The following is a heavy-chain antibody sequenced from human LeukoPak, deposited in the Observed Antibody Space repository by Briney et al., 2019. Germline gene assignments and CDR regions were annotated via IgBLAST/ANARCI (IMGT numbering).Heavy chain of an antibody. CDR2: IFYSGIP. V-gene: IGHV4-39*07. J-gene: IGHJ4*02. CDR3: ARVPRSVAGTEVFDY. D-gene: IGHD6-19*01. Sequence: SETLSLTCTVSGGPISSSSHHWGWIRQPPGKGLEWIGNIFYSGIPFYNPSLKSRVTISVDTSKNQFSLKLSSVTAADTAVYYCARVPRSVAGTEVFDYWGQGTLVTVSS. CDR1: GGPISSSSHH.